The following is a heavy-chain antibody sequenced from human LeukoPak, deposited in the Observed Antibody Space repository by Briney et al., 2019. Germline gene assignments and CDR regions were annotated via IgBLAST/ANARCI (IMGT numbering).Heavy chain of an antibody. V-gene: IGHV4-39*02. CDR3: ARDGRIVGATSRYYFDY. D-gene: IGHD1-26*01. Sequence: SETLSLTCTVSGGSISSSSYYWGWIRQPPGKGLEWIGSIYYSGSTYYNPSLKSRVTISVDTSKNQFSLKLSSVTAADTAVYYYARDGRIVGATSRYYFDYWGQGTLVTVSS. J-gene: IGHJ4*02. CDR2: IYYSGST. CDR1: GGSISSSSYY.